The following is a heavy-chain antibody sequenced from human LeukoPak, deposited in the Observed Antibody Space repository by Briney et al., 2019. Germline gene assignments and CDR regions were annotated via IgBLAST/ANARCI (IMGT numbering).Heavy chain of an antibody. CDR1: GFTFSSYA. Sequence: GGSLRLSCAASGFTFSSYAMHWVRQAPGKGLEWVALISYDGSNKYYADSVKGRFTISRDNSKSTLYLQMNSLRAEDTAVYYCARANMVRGVGSFFDRNWFDPWGQGTLVTVSS. D-gene: IGHD3-10*01. V-gene: IGHV3-30*04. J-gene: IGHJ5*02. CDR2: ISYDGSNK. CDR3: ARANMVRGVGSFFDRNWFDP.